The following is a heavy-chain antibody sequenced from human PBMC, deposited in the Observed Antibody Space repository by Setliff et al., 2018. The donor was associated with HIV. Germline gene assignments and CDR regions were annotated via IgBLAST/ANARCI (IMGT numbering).Heavy chain of an antibody. V-gene: IGHV3-48*03. J-gene: IGHJ4*02. CDR2: ISIGSGGAI. D-gene: IGHD1-7*01. CDR1: GFTFSTSE. Sequence: PGGSLRLSCAASGFTFSTSEMNWVRQAPGRGLEWVSSISIGSGGAIDYADSVKGRFTISRDNAKNSLYLQMNTLRAEDTAVYYCAREGITGTTLHPYWGQGTLVTVSS. CDR3: AREGITGTTLHPY.